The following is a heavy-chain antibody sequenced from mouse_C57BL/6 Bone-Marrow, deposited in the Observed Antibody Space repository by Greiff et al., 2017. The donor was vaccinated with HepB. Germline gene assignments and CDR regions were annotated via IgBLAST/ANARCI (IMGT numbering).Heavy chain of an antibody. D-gene: IGHD6-1*01. J-gene: IGHJ3*01. Sequence: EVKLVESGAELVRPGASVKLSCTASGFNIKDDYMHWVKQRPEQGLEWIGWIDPENGDTEYASKFQGKATITADTSSNTAYLQLSSLTSEDTAVYYCTTAARGWFAYWGQGTLVTVSA. CDR1: GFNIKDDY. V-gene: IGHV14-4*01. CDR3: TTAARGWFAY. CDR2: IDPENGDT.